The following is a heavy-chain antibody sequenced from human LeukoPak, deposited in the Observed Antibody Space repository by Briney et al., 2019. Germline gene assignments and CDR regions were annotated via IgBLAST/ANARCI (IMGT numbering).Heavy chain of an antibody. CDR2: IKEDGSEK. J-gene: IGHJ4*02. CDR3: ARDRGYSSGWYVDY. CDR1: GFTFSNYW. Sequence: GGSLRLSCAASGFTFSNYWMSWVRQAPGKGLEWVANIKEDGSEKYYVDSVKGRFTISRDNAKNSLYLQMNSLRAEDTAVYYCARDRGYSSGWYVDYWGQGTLVTVSS. D-gene: IGHD6-19*01. V-gene: IGHV3-7*01.